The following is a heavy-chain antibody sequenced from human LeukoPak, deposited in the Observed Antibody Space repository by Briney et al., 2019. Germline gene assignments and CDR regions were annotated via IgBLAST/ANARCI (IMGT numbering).Heavy chain of an antibody. D-gene: IGHD6-19*01. CDR2: INHSGST. Sequence: PSETLSLTCAVYGGSFSGYYWSWIRQPPGKGLEWIGEINHSGSTNYNPSLKSRVTISVDTSKNQFSLKLSSVTAADTAVYYCARGDIPVAGQGEFVYWGQGTLVTVSS. V-gene: IGHV4-34*01. CDR1: GGSFSGYY. CDR3: ARGDIPVAGQGEFVY. J-gene: IGHJ4*02.